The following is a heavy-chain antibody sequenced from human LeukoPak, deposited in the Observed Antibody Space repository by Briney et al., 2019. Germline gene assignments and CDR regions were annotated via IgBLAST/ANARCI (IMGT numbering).Heavy chain of an antibody. J-gene: IGHJ4*02. CDR2: ISAYNGNT. CDR1: GYSFTSYW. V-gene: IGHV1-18*04. Sequence: GESLKISCKGSGYSFTSYWISWVRQAPGQGLEWMGWISAYNGNTNYAQKLQGRVTMTTDTSTSTAYMELRSLRSDDTAVYYCARDQGGYFDYWGQGTLVTVSS. CDR3: ARDQGGYFDY.